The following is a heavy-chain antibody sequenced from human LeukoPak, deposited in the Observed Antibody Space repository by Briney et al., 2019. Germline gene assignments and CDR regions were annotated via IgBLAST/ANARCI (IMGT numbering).Heavy chain of an antibody. J-gene: IGHJ4*02. Sequence: SETLSLTCTVSGYSISSGYYWSWIRQPPGKGLEWIGYIYYSGSTNYNPSLKSRVTISVDTSKNQFSLKLSSVTAADTAVYYRARGIGALRLGPYGHYFDYWGQGTLVTVSS. CDR3: ARGIGALRLGPYGHYFDY. V-gene: IGHV4-61*01. D-gene: IGHD3-16*01. CDR1: GYSISSGYY. CDR2: IYYSGST.